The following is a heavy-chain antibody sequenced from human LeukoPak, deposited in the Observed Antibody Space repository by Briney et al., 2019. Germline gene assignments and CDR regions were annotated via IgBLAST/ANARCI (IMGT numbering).Heavy chain of an antibody. Sequence: PSETLSLTCTVSGGSISSYYWSWIRQPAGKGLEWIGRIYTSGSTNYNPSLKSRVTMSVDTSKNQFSLNLSSVIAADTAVYYCARKVVRGVICWFDAWGQGTLVTVSS. D-gene: IGHD3-10*01. J-gene: IGHJ5*02. CDR3: ARKVVRGVICWFDA. V-gene: IGHV4-4*07. CDR2: IYTSGST. CDR1: GGSISSYY.